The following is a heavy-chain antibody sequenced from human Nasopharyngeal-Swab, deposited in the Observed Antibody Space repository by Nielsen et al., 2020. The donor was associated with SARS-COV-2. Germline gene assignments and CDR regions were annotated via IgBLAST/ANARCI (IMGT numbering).Heavy chain of an antibody. CDR2: INSEGSII. D-gene: IGHD2-15*01. CDR3: MCGGTTPSDY. J-gene: IGHJ4*02. Sequence: VREAPGKGLVWVSRINSEGSIIDYADSVMGRFTISRDNARNTLNLQMNSLRAEDTALYYCMCGGTTPSDYWGQGTLVTVSS. V-gene: IGHV3-74*01.